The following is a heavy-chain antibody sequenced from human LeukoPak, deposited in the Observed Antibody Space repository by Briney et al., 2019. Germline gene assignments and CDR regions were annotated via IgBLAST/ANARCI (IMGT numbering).Heavy chain of an antibody. CDR3: AKPHLETIFGVAFDY. Sequence: GGSLRLSCAASGFTFSSYGMHWVRQAPGKGLEWVAVISYDGSNKYYEDSVKGRFTISRDNSKNTLYLQMNSLRAEDTAVYYCAKPHLETIFGVAFDYWGQGTLVTVSS. J-gene: IGHJ4*02. D-gene: IGHD3-3*01. CDR2: ISYDGSNK. CDR1: GFTFSSYG. V-gene: IGHV3-30*18.